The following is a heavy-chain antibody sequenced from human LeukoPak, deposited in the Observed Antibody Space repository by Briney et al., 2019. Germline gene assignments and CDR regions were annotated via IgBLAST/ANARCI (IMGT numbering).Heavy chain of an antibody. Sequence: GGSLRLSCAASGFTFSNYGMHWVRHAPGKGLESVSFIRYDGSNKYYADSVKGRFTITRDNSKNTLYLQMSSRRTEDTAVYYWTGGTGVKWASLYTRLVYWGQGTLVTVSS. CDR2: IRYDGSNK. CDR3: TGGTGVKWASLYTRLVY. J-gene: IGHJ4*02. CDR1: GFTFSNYG. D-gene: IGHD3-16*01. V-gene: IGHV3-30*02.